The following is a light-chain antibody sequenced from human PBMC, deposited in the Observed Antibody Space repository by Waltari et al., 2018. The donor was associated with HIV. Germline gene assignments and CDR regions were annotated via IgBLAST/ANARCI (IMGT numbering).Light chain of an antibody. Sequence: SYVLTQPPSVSVAPGQTARMTCGGNNIGSKRLHWYQQKPGQAPVLVVYDDRERPSGIPERFSGSNFGNTATLTITRVEAGDEADYYCQVWESSTDDHQVVFGGGTKLTVL. CDR2: DDR. V-gene: IGLV3-21*02. J-gene: IGLJ2*01. CDR3: QVWESSTDDHQVV. CDR1: NIGSKR.